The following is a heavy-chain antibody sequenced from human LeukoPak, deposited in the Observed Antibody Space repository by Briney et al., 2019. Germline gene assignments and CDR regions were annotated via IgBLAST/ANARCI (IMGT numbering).Heavy chain of an antibody. CDR3: ARDYYYDSRFDP. J-gene: IGHJ5*02. CDR2: IYYSGST. D-gene: IGHD3-22*01. Sequence: SETLSLTCTVSGGSISSYYWSWIRQPPGKGLEWIGYIYYSGSTNYNPSLKSRVTISVGTSKNQFSLKLSSVTAADTAVYYCARDYYYDSRFDPWGQGTLVTVSS. V-gene: IGHV4-59*01. CDR1: GGSISSYY.